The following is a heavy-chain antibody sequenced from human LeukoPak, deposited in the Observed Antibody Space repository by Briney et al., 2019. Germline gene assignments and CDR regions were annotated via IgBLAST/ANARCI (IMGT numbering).Heavy chain of an antibody. CDR3: ARGQAVAGAVDY. CDR1: GGSISSYY. Sequence: PSETLSLTCTVSGGSISSYYWSWIRQPPGKGLEWIGYIYYSGSTNYNPSLKSRVTISVDTSKNQFSLKLSSVTAADTAVYYCARGQAVAGAVDYWGQGTLVTVSS. V-gene: IGHV4-59*12. CDR2: IYYSGST. J-gene: IGHJ4*02. D-gene: IGHD6-19*01.